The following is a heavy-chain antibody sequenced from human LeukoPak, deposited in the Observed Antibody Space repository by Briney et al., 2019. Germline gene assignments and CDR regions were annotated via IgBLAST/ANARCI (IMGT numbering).Heavy chain of an antibody. CDR2: INHSGST. CDR1: GGSFSGYY. D-gene: IGHD6-13*01. Sequence: SETLSLTCAVYGGSFSGYYWSWIRQPPGKGLEWIGEINHSGSTNYNPSLKSRVTISVDTSKNQFSLKLSSVTAADTAVYYCARSLAAAGRSFDYWGQGTLVTVS. V-gene: IGHV4-34*01. J-gene: IGHJ4*02. CDR3: ARSLAAAGRSFDY.